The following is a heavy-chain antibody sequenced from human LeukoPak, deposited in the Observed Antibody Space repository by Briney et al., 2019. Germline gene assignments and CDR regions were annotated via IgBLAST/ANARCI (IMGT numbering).Heavy chain of an antibody. J-gene: IGHJ4*02. CDR2: INSNGSST. CDR1: GFTLSSYW. Sequence: GGSLRLSCAASGFTLSSYWMHWVRQAPGKGLVWVSRINSNGSSTGYADSVKGRFTISRDNSKNTLYLQMNSLRVEDTADYYCAKETTAHNSTTLDYWGQGTLVTVPS. V-gene: IGHV3-74*01. CDR3: AKETTAHNSTTLDY. D-gene: IGHD6-13*01.